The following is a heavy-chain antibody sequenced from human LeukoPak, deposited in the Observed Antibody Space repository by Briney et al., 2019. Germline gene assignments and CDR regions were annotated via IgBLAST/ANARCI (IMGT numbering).Heavy chain of an antibody. CDR1: GYTFTSYG. V-gene: IGHV1-18*01. CDR2: ISAYNGNT. Sequence: GASVKVSCKASGYTFTSYGISWVRQAPGQGLEWMGWISAYNGNTNYAQKLQGRVTMTEDTSTDTAYMELSSLRSEDTAVYYCATATLSSPDWYFDLWGRGTLVTVSS. D-gene: IGHD6-19*01. CDR3: ATATLSSPDWYFDL. J-gene: IGHJ2*01.